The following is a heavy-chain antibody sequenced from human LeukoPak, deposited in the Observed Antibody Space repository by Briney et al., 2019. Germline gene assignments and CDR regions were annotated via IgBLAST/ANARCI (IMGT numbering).Heavy chain of an antibody. V-gene: IGHV3-30*14. Sequence: PGGSLRLSCTVSGFSFSRYPLHWVRQAPGKGLEWVAVISYDGTNKYYADSVQGRFTISRDNSKNTLYLQMNSLRAEDTAVYYCAREENHIVTTSYYFDHWGQGTLVTVSS. CDR3: AREENHIVTTSYYFDH. CDR1: GFSFSRYP. CDR2: ISYDGTNK. J-gene: IGHJ4*02. D-gene: IGHD5-12*01.